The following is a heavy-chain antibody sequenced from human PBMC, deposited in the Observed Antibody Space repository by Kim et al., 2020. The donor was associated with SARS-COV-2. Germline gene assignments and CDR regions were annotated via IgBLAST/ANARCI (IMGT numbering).Heavy chain of an antibody. J-gene: IGHJ4*02. CDR3: AVEGSGSFSV. D-gene: IGHD3-10*01. V-gene: IGHV4-34*01. CDR1: GGSFSGYY. Sequence: SETLSLTCAVYGGSFSGYYWSWIRQPPGKGLEWIGEINHSGSTNYNPSLKSRVTISVDTSKNQFSLKLSSVTAADTAVYYCAVEGSGSFSVWGQGTLVTV. CDR2: INHSGST.